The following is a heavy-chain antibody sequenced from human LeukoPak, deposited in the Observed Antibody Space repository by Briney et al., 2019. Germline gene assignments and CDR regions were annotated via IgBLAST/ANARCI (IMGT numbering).Heavy chain of an antibody. V-gene: IGHV3-23*01. CDR3: APRPHPLFDY. J-gene: IGHJ4*02. CDR2: ISGSGGST. Sequence: VRQAXXXXXEWVSAISGSGGSTYYADSVKGRFTISRDNSKNTLYLQMNSLRAEDTAVYYCAPRPHPLFDYWGQGTLVTVSS.